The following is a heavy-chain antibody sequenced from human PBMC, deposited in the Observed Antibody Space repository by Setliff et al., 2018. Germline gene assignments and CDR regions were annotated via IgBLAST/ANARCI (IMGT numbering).Heavy chain of an antibody. Sequence: ASVKVSCKASGYTLTSYGFSWVRQAPGQGLEWMGWISGYNGNTNYAQKVQGRVTMTTDTSMGTIYMELRSLRADDTAVYYCAGFGLYYEAVYGGVYYYYYGMDVWGQGTTVTVSS. J-gene: IGHJ6*02. D-gene: IGHD3-16*01. CDR1: GYTLTSYG. V-gene: IGHV1-18*01. CDR3: AGFGLYYEAVYGGVYYYYYGMDV. CDR2: ISGYNGNT.